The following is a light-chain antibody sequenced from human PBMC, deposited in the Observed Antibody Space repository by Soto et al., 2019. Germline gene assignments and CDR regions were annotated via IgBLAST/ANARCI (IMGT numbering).Light chain of an antibody. Sequence: EIVLTQSPATLSLSPGERATLSCRASQSVARYLAWYQQKPGQAPRLLIYDASNRATGIPARFSGSGSGTDFTLTISSLEPEDFAVYYCQQRSNWGGFGPGTKVDIK. CDR3: QQRSNWGG. CDR1: QSVARY. CDR2: DAS. V-gene: IGKV3-11*01. J-gene: IGKJ3*01.